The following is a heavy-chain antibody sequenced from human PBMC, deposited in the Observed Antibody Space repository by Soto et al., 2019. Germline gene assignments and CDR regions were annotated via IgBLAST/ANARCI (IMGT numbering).Heavy chain of an antibody. CDR2: INHSGST. J-gene: IGHJ6*02. D-gene: IGHD2-15*01. CDR1: GGSFSGYY. Sequence: SETLSLTCAVYGGSFSGYYWSWIRQPPGKGLEWIGEINHSGSTNYNPSLKSRVTISVDTSKNQFSLKLSSVTAADTAVYYCAILGSYCSGGSCHTDPLAVRGQGTTVTVSS. CDR3: AILGSYCSGGSCHTDPLAV. V-gene: IGHV4-34*01.